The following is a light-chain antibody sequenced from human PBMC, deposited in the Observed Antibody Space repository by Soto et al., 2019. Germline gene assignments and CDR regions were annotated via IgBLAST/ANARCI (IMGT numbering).Light chain of an antibody. Sequence: EIVMTQSPATLSVSPGERATLSCRASQSVSSNLAWYQQKPGQAPSLLIYGASTRATGTPARFSGSGSGTEFTLTISSLQSEDFALYYCQQYHNLWTFGQGTKVEIK. CDR3: QQYHNLWT. V-gene: IGKV3-15*01. CDR2: GAS. CDR1: QSVSSN. J-gene: IGKJ1*01.